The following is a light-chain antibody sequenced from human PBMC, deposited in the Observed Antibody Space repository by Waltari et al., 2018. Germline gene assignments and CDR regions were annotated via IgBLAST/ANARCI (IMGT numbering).Light chain of an antibody. CDR2: GAS. V-gene: IGKV3-20*01. J-gene: IGKJ1*01. CDR3: QQYSASTGT. CDR1: QTINSNH. Sequence: EIVLTQSPGTMSLSPGDRAILSCRASQTINSNHLAWYQQKPGQAPRLLIHGASSRAIGIPTRFFGSGSETDFTLTSSRLEPEDSGVYYCQQYSASTGTFGQGTKVEIK.